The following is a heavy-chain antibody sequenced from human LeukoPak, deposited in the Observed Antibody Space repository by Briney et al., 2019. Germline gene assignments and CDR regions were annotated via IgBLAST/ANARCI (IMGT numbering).Heavy chain of an antibody. D-gene: IGHD3-22*01. CDR1: GGSISSYY. CDR2: IYYSGST. CDR3: ARSPSSGYYRFNY. J-gene: IGHJ4*02. Sequence: SETLSLTCTVSGGSISSYYWSWIRQPPGKGLEWIGYIYYSGSTNYNPSLKSRVTISVDTSKNQFSLKLSSVTAADMAVYYCARSPSSGYYRFNYWGQGTLVTVSS. V-gene: IGHV4-59*01.